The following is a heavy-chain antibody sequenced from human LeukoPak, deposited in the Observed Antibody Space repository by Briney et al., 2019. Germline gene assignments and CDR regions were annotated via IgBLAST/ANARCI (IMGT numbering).Heavy chain of an antibody. D-gene: IGHD6-19*01. J-gene: IGHJ3*02. V-gene: IGHV3-53*01. Sequence: GGSLRLSCAASGFTVSSNYMSWVRQAPGKGLEWVSVIYSGGSTYYADSVKGRFTISRDNSKNTLYLQMNSLRAEDTAVYYCARTQTKYSSGWYRGGITDAFDIWGQGTMVTVSS. CDR3: ARTQTKYSSGWYRGGITDAFDI. CDR2: IYSGGST. CDR1: GFTVSSNY.